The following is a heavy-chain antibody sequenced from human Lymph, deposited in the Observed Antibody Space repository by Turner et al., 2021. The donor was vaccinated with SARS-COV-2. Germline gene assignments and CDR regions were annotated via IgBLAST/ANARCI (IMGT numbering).Heavy chain of an antibody. CDR2: MNPNSGNT. V-gene: IGHV1-8*01. CDR1: GYTFTSYD. D-gene: IGHD3-9*01. J-gene: IGHJ5*02. CDR3: ARAAQLTVSFDP. Sequence: QVQLVQSGAEVKTHGASVKVSGKASGYTFTSYDINWVRQATGQGLEWMGWMNPNSGNTGYAQKFQGRVTMTRNTSIITAYMERSSLRSEDTAVYYCARAAQLTVSFDPWGQGTLVTVSS.